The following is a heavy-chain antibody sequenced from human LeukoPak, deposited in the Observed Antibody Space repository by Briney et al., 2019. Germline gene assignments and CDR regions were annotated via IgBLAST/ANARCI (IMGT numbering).Heavy chain of an antibody. D-gene: IGHD1-26*01. CDR2: INSDGSNT. CDR3: ARDIIVGATTTNVAFDI. CDR1: GFTFSSYW. Sequence: GGSLRLSCAASGFTFSSYWMHWVRQAPGKGLVWVSRINSDGSNTNYADSVKGRFTFSRDNAKNTLYLQMNSLRAEDTAVYYCARDIIVGATTTNVAFDIWGQGTMVTVSS. J-gene: IGHJ3*02. V-gene: IGHV3-74*01.